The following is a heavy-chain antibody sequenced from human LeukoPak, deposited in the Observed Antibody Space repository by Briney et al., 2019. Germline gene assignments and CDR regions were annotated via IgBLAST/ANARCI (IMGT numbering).Heavy chain of an antibody. J-gene: IGHJ4*02. D-gene: IGHD2-15*01. V-gene: IGHV3-74*01. CDR3: ARSCSAGTCYVDY. Sequence: GGSLRLSCAASGFTFSSYWMHCVRQAPGKGLVWVSRINSDGSSTSYADSVKGRFTIPRDNANNALYLQMNSLRAEDTAVYYCARSCSAGTCYVDYWGQGTLVTVSS. CDR2: INSDGSST. CDR1: GFTFSSYW.